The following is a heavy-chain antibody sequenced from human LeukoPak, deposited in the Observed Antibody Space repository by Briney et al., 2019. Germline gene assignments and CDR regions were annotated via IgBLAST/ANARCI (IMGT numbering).Heavy chain of an antibody. Sequence: GGSLRLSCAASGFTFSSYSMNWVRQAPGKGLEWVSSISSSSSYIYYADSVKGRFTISRDNAKNSLYLQMNSLRAEDTAVYYCARVGRIAVAGTWGQGTLVTVSS. CDR2: ISSSSSYI. J-gene: IGHJ4*02. CDR3: ARVGRIAVAGT. CDR1: GFTFSSYS. D-gene: IGHD6-19*01. V-gene: IGHV3-21*01.